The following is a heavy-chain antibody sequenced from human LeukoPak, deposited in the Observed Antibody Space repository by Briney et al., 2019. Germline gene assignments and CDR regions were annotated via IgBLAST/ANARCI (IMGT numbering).Heavy chain of an antibody. Sequence: GGSLRLSCAASGFTFSSYGMRWVRQAPGKGLEWVAFIRYDGSNKYYADSVKGRFTISRDNSKNTLYLQMNSLRAEDTAVYYCAKETYYYDSSGYYSYYFDYWGQGTLVTVSS. D-gene: IGHD3-22*01. CDR1: GFTFSSYG. J-gene: IGHJ4*02. V-gene: IGHV3-30*02. CDR2: IRYDGSNK. CDR3: AKETYYYDSSGYYSYYFDY.